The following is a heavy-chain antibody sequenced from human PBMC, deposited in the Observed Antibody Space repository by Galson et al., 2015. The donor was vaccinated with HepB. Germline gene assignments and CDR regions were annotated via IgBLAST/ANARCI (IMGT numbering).Heavy chain of an antibody. CDR1: GFTFSDYY. Sequence: SLRLSCAASGFTFSDYYMSWIRQAPGKGLEWISYISTSNAYTSYADSVKGRFTISRDNAKNSLYLQMNSLRAEDTAVYYCARAMRNHYYDGNGYVDYWGQGTLVTVSS. D-gene: IGHD3-22*01. CDR3: ARAMRNHYYDGNGYVDY. V-gene: IGHV3-11*03. J-gene: IGHJ4*02. CDR2: ISTSNAYT.